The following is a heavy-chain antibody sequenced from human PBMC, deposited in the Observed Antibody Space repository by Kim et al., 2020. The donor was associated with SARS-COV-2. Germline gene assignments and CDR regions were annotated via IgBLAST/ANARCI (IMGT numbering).Heavy chain of an antibody. J-gene: IGHJ4*02. Sequence: DSVKGRFTISRDNAKNSLYLQMNSLRAEDTAVYYCARVSARDSSGYYYDYWGQGTLVTVSS. CDR3: ARVSARDSSGYYYDY. V-gene: IGHV3-11*05. D-gene: IGHD3-22*01.